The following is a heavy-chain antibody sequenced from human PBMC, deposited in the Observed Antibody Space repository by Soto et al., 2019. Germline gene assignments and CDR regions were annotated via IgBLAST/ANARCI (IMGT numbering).Heavy chain of an antibody. V-gene: IGHV3-72*01. Sequence: EVQLVESGGGLVQPGGSLRLSCVVSGFTFSDHYMDWVRQAPGKGLEWVGRIRNKANSYTTVYAASVKGRFTISRDDSKYSMYLQMTSLKIEATAVYYCVRGPNSRYLVTTWDYCGQGTLVTVSS. CDR3: VRGPNSRYLVTTWDY. CDR1: GFTFSDHY. CDR2: IRNKANSYTT. J-gene: IGHJ4*02. D-gene: IGHD4-17*01.